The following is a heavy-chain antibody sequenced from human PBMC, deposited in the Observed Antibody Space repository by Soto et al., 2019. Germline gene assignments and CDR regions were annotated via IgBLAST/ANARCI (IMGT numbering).Heavy chain of an antibody. CDR2: ISSSSSYI. V-gene: IGHV3-21*04. D-gene: IGHD2-15*01. J-gene: IGHJ4*02. CDR3: ARGSKDSYPGSRIFDF. Sequence: GGSLRLSCAASGFTFSSYSINWVRQAPGKGLEWVSSISSSSSYIYYADSVKGRFTISRDNAKNSLYLQMNSLRAEDSAVYYCARGSKDSYPGSRIFDFWGRGTLVTVSS. CDR1: GFTFSSYS.